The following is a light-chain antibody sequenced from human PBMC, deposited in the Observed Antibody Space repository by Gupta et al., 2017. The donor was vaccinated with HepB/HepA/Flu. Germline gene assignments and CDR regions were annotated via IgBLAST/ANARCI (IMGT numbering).Light chain of an antibody. CDR1: QSLLHSNGFND. J-gene: IGKJ5*01. Sequence: DIVMTQSPLSLPVTPGEPAPIFCRASQSLLHSNGFNDLDWYQQKPRQSPQLLIYYGSNRASGVPDRFSGSGSGTDFTLKISSVEAEDVGVYYCLQTQHTRVTFGRGTQVEIK. CDR3: LQTQHTRVT. CDR2: YGS. V-gene: IGKV2-28*01.